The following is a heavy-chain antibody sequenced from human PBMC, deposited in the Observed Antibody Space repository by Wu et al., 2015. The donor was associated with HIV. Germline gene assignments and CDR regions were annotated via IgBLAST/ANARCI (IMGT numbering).Heavy chain of an antibody. CDR2: INPLFGTT. D-gene: IGHD2-2*01. V-gene: IGHV1-69*05. CDR1: GDGFTSYA. CDR3: ARARPHCDTTTCYHNYYMDV. Sequence: QVQLVQFGAEVKKPGSSVKITCKASGDGFTSYAVSWVRQAPGQGLEWMGGINPLFGTTKHTQKFQDRVTFTTDESKTTAYMELSSLRSADTAVYFCARARPHCDTTTCYHNYYMDVWGKGTAVTVSS. J-gene: IGHJ6*03.